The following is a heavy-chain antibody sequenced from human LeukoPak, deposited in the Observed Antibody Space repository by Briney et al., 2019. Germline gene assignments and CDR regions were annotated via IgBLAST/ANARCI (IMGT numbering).Heavy chain of an antibody. Sequence: GGSLRLSCAASGFSFSIYGMHWVRQTPVKGLEWLAFITNAGSNTYYADSVKGRFTISRDNSKNTLYLQMNSLRAEDTAVYYCAKDRTNSGYPYYFDYWGQGTLVTVSS. J-gene: IGHJ4*02. V-gene: IGHV3-30*02. CDR3: AKDRTNSGYPYYFDY. D-gene: IGHD3-22*01. CDR2: ITNAGSNT. CDR1: GFSFSIYG.